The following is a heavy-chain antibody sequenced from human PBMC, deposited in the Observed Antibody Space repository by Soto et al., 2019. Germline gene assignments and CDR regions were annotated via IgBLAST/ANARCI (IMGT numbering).Heavy chain of an antibody. Sequence: SETLSLTCTVSGGSISSYYWSWIRQPPGKGLEWIGYIYYSGSTNYNPSLKSRVTISVDTSKNQFSLKLSSVTAADTAVYYCARSWFGELFGRKKYYYGMDVWGQGTTVTVSS. J-gene: IGHJ6*02. V-gene: IGHV4-59*01. D-gene: IGHD3-10*01. CDR2: IYYSGST. CDR3: ARSWFGELFGRKKYYYGMDV. CDR1: GGSISSYY.